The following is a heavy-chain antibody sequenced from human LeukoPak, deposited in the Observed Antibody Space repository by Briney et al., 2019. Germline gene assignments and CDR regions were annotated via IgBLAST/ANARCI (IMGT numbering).Heavy chain of an antibody. CDR2: ISGSGGIT. J-gene: IGHJ4*02. Sequence: GGSLRLSCAASGITFSSYAMSWVRQAPEKGLEWVSGISGSGGITYYAGSVKGRFTVSRDNSNNTLYLQMNSLSAEDTAVYYCAKHRLITVVSSADYWGQGALVIVSS. D-gene: IGHD4-23*01. CDR3: AKHRLITVVSSADY. V-gene: IGHV3-23*01. CDR1: GITFSSYA.